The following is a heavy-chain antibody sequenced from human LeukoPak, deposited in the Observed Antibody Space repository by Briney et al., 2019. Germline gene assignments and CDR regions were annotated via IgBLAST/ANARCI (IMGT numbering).Heavy chain of an antibody. V-gene: IGHV1-69*04. CDR3: ARAYCSSTSCYDASDY. J-gene: IGHJ4*02. Sequence: GASVKVSCKASGGTFISYAISWVRQAPGQGLEWMGRIIPILGIANYAQKFQGRVTITADKSTSTAYMELSSLRSEDTAVYYCARAYCSSTSCYDASDYWGQGTLVTGSS. CDR2: IIPILGIA. CDR1: GGTFISYA. D-gene: IGHD2-2*01.